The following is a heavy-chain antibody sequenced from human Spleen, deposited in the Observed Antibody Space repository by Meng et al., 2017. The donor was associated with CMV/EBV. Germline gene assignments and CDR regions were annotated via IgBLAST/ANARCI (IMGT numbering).Heavy chain of an antibody. CDR2: ISYDGSNK. Sequence: LSLSCAASGFTFSSNAMHWVRQAPGKGLEWVAVISYDGSNKYYADSVKGRFTISRDNSKNTLYLQMNSLRAEDTAVYYCARDPSNGYPPTDLDYWGQGTLVTVSS. CDR3: ARDPSNGYPPTDLDY. D-gene: IGHD5-24*01. V-gene: IGHV3-30-3*01. J-gene: IGHJ4*02. CDR1: GFTFSSNA.